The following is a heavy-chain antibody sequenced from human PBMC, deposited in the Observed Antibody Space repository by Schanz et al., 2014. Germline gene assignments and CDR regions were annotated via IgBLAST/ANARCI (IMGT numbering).Heavy chain of an antibody. Sequence: EVQLVESGGGLVQPGGSLRLSCAASGFTFSAYWMTWVRQAPGKGLEWVANIKEDGSDTYYMDSVKGRFSISRDNPKNSLYLQMSSLRAEDTAVYYCVKDQYYDLKEGGHYFYYGLDVWGQGTTVTVSS. CDR2: IKEDGSDT. V-gene: IGHV3-7*01. CDR3: VKDQYYDLKEGGHYFYYGLDV. D-gene: IGHD3-3*01. CDR1: GFTFSAYW. J-gene: IGHJ6*02.